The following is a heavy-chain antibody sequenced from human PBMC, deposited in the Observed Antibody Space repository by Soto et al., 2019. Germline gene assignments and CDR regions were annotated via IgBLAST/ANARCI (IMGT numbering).Heavy chain of an antibody. Sequence: EVQLVESGGGLVQPGRSLRLSCAASGFTFDDYAMHWVRQAPGKGLEWVSGISWNSGSIGYADSVKGRFTISRDNAKNGLYLEMNSLRAEDTALSYCATDKLGPAVAPYDYWGQGTLVTVSS. CDR2: ISWNSGSI. CDR3: ATDKLGPAVAPYDY. J-gene: IGHJ4*02. CDR1: GFTFDDYA. D-gene: IGHD6-19*01. V-gene: IGHV3-9*01.